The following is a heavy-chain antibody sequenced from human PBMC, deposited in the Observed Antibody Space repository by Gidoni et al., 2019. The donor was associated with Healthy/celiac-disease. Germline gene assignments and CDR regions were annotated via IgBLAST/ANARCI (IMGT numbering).Heavy chain of an antibody. D-gene: IGHD3-9*01. CDR2: IWYDGSNK. CDR3: ARDGVPYYDILTGYYEQENMGFDY. V-gene: IGHV3-33*01. J-gene: IGHJ4*02. CDR1: GFTFSSYG. Sequence: QVQLVESGGGVVQPGRSLRLSCAASGFTFSSYGMHWVRRAPGKGLGWVAVIWYDGSNKYYADSVKGRFTISRDNSKNTLYLQMNSLRAEDTAVYYCARDGVPYYDILTGYYEQENMGFDYWGQGTLVTVSS.